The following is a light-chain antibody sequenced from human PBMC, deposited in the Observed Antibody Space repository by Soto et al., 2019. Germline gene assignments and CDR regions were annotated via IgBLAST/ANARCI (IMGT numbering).Light chain of an antibody. Sequence: QSVLTQPASVSGSPGQSITISCTGTSSDVGGYNYVSWYQHHPGKAPKVMIYEVSNRPSGVSNRFSGSKSGNTASLTISGLQAEDEADYYCSSYTSSSTPYVFGIGTKVTVL. CDR1: SSDVGGYNY. V-gene: IGLV2-14*01. CDR2: EVS. J-gene: IGLJ1*01. CDR3: SSYTSSSTPYV.